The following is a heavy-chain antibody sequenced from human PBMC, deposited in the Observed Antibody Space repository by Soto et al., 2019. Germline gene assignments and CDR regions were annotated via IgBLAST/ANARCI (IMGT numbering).Heavy chain of an antibody. J-gene: IGHJ4*02. D-gene: IGHD2-21*01. CDR3: TTGWGDTPDY. Sequence: PGGSLRLSCAASGCTFSNAWMSWVRQAPGKGLEWVGRIKSKPDGGTTDYAAPVKGRFTISRDDSKNTLYLQMNSLKTGDTAVYYCTTGWGDTPDYWGQGTLVTVSS. CDR2: IKSKPDGGTT. CDR1: GCTFSNAW. V-gene: IGHV3-15*01.